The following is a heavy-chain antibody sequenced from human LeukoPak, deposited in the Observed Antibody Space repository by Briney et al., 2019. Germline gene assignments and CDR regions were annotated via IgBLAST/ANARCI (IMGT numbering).Heavy chain of an antibody. CDR2: INWNGGST. D-gene: IGHD6-13*01. CDR1: GFTFDDYG. V-gene: IGHV3-20*04. CDR3: ARDITEAAAGSFDY. J-gene: IGHJ4*02. Sequence: GGSLRLSCAASGFTFDDYGMSWVRQAPGTGLEWVTGINWNGGSTGYAESVKGRFTISRDNAKNSLYLQMNSLRAEDTALYYCARDITEAAAGSFDYWGQGTLVTVSS.